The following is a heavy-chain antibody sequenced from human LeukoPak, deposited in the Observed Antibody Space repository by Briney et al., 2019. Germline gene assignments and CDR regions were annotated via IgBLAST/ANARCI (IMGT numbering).Heavy chain of an antibody. Sequence: GGSLRLSCAASGFTFTSYAMSWVRQAPGKGLEWVSGISGSGSGGSTYYADSVKGRSTISRDNSKNTLYLQMNSLRAEDTAVYYCAKSGLNRFDYWGQGTLVTVSS. CDR2: ISGSGSGGST. CDR3: AKSGLNRFDY. J-gene: IGHJ4*02. D-gene: IGHD1-14*01. V-gene: IGHV3-23*01. CDR1: GFTFTSYA.